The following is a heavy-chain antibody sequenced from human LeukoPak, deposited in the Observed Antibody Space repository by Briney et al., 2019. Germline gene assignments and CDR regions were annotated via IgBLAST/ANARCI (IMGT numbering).Heavy chain of an antibody. CDR1: GFTFSSYA. CDR3: AKGSGYSYGYNYYYYMDV. Sequence: PGGSLRLSCAASGFTFSSYAMSWVRQAPGKGLEWVSAISGSGGSTYYADSVKGRFTISRDNSKNTLYLQMNSLRGEDTAVYYCAKGSGYSYGYNYYYYMDVWGKGTTVTVSS. J-gene: IGHJ6*03. CDR2: ISGSGGST. D-gene: IGHD5-18*01. V-gene: IGHV3-23*01.